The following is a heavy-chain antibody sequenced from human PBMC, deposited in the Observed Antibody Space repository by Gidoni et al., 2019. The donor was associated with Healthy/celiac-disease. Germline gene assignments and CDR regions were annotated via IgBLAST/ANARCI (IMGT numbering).Heavy chain of an antibody. V-gene: IGHV1-18*01. CDR2: ISAYNGNT. CDR1: GYTFTSYG. D-gene: IGHD2-15*01. CDR3: ARDRRLGAATAYEFHYFDY. J-gene: IGHJ4*02. Sequence: QVQLVQSGAEVKKPGASVKVSCKASGYTFTSYGISWVRQAPGQGLEWMGWISAYNGNTNYAQKLQGRVTMTTDTSTSTAYMELRSLRSDDTAVYYCARDRRLGAATAYEFHYFDYWGQGTLVTVSS.